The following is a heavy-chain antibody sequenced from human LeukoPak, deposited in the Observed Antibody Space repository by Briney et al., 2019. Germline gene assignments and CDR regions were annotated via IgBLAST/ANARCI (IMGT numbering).Heavy chain of an antibody. CDR2: IKSTPDGGTT. J-gene: IGHJ4*02. Sequence: PGGSLRLSRAASGFTFSNAWMSWVRQAPGKGLEWVGRIKSTPDGGTTDYAAPVKGRFTISRDDSENILYLQMNSLKTEDTAVYYCTTYVCSGGSCYYFDYWGPGTLVTVSS. CDR3: TTYVCSGGSCYYFDY. CDR1: GFTFSNAW. D-gene: IGHD2-15*01. V-gene: IGHV3-15*01.